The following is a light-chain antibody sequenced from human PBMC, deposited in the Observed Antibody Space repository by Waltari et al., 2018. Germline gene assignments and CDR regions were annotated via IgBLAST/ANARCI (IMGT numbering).Light chain of an antibody. Sequence: QSALTQPASVSGSPGQSITFSCTGTSSDVGGYNYVSWYQQHPGKAPKLMIYEVSNRPSGVSSRVSGSKSDNTASLTISVLQAEDEADYYCSSYTSSSTLVFGVGTKVTVL. CDR3: SSYTSSSTLV. CDR2: EVS. CDR1: SSDVGGYNY. V-gene: IGLV2-14*01. J-gene: IGLJ3*02.